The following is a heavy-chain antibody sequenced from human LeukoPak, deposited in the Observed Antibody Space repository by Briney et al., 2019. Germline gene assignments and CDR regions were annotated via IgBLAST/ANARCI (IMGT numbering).Heavy chain of an antibody. D-gene: IGHD3-22*01. J-gene: IGHJ4*02. CDR3: ARLNYYDSSGYEDY. CDR1: GGSISSYY. CDR2: IYTSGST. V-gene: IGHV4-4*07. Sequence: PSETLSLTCTVSGGSISSYYWSWIRQPAGKGLEWIGRIYTSGSTNYNPSLKSRVTISVDTSKNQFSLKLSSVTAADTAVYYCARLNYYDSSGYEDYWGQGTLVTVSS.